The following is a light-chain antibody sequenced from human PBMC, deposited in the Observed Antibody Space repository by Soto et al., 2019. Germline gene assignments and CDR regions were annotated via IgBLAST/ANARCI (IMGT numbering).Light chain of an antibody. J-gene: IGLJ1*01. CDR3: SSYTGSNNYV. V-gene: IGLV2-8*01. CDR2: EVS. Sequence: QSVLTQPPSASGAPGQSVTISCTGTSSDVGGYNYVSWYQQHPGKAPKLMIYEVSERPSGVPDRFSGPRSGNTASLTVSGLQAEDEADYYSSSYTGSNNYVFGTGTRSP. CDR1: SSDVGGYNY.